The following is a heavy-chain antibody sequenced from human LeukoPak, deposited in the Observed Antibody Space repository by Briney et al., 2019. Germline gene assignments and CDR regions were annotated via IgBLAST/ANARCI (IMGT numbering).Heavy chain of an antibody. V-gene: IGHV3-73*01. J-gene: IGHJ4*02. CDR1: GFTFSGSA. Sequence: PGGSLKLSCAASGFTFSGSAMHWVRQASGKGLEWVGRIRSKANSYATAYAASVKGRFTIYRDDSKNTAHLQMNSLKTEDTAVYYCTRLSGSSSIDYWGQGTLVTVSS. D-gene: IGHD6-13*01. CDR2: IRSKANSYAT. CDR3: TRLSGSSSIDY.